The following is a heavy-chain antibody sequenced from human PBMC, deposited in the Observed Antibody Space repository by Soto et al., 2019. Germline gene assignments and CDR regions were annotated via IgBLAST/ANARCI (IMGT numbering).Heavy chain of an antibody. CDR1: DDSIRSYH. CDR2: VYYSGST. CDR3: ARDRRGRLPDY. J-gene: IGHJ4*02. D-gene: IGHD1-1*01. Sequence: SETLSLTCTVSDDSIRSYHWTWIRQPPGKELEWIGCVYYSGSTNYNPSLKRRVTISVDTSKNQFSLKLSSVTAADTAVYYCARDRRGRLPDYWGQGTLVTVSS. V-gene: IGHV4-59*01.